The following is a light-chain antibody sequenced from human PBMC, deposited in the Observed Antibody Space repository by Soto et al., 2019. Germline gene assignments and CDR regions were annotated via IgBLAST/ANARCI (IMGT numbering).Light chain of an antibody. Sequence: QSALTQPASVSGSPGQSITISCTGASSDVGDYNYVSWYQEHPGQVPKLIIFEVTTRPSGVSDRFSGSRSGNTASLTIPGLQVEDEADYYCLSHTGSRTLFGGGTKLTVL. CDR2: EVT. CDR1: SSDVGDYNY. J-gene: IGLJ3*02. CDR3: LSHTGSRTL. V-gene: IGLV2-14*01.